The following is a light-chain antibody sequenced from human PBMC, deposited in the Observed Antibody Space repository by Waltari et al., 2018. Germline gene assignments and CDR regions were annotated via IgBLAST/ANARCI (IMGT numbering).Light chain of an antibody. V-gene: IGKV1-39*01. CDR3: QQSYSTWT. CDR2: AAS. Sequence: DIQMPQSPSSLSASVGDRVPITCRASQSISIYLNWYQQKPGKAPKLLIYAASSLQSGVPSRFSGSGAGTDFTLTISSLQPEDFATYYGQQSYSTWTFGQGTKVEIK. CDR1: QSISIY. J-gene: IGKJ1*01.